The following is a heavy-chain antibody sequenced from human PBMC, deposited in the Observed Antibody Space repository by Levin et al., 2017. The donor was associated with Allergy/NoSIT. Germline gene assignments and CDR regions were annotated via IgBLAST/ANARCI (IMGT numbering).Heavy chain of an antibody. V-gene: IGHV3-48*02. J-gene: IGHJ4*02. CDR2: ISSSSSTI. CDR1: GFTFSSFG. D-gene: IGHD5-18*01. CDR3: ARSYKSSMGTIDY. Sequence: GGSLRLSCAASGFTFSSFGMNWVRQAPGKGLEWVSYISSSSSTIYYADSVKGRFTISRDSAKNSLYLQMNSLRDEDTAVYYCARSYKSSMGTIDYWGQGTLVTVSS.